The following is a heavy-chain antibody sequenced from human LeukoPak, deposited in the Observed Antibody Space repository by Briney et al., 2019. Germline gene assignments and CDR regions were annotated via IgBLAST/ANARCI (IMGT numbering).Heavy chain of an antibody. Sequence: GESLKISCKGSGYSFTSYWIGWVRQMPGKGLEWMGIIYPGDSDTRYSPSFQGQVTISADKSISTAYLQWSSLKASDTAMYYCARRTINYYGSGSYYLVDYWGQGTLVTVSS. J-gene: IGHJ4*02. CDR2: IYPGDSDT. CDR3: ARRTINYYGSGSYYLVDY. CDR1: GYSFTSYW. V-gene: IGHV5-51*01. D-gene: IGHD3-10*01.